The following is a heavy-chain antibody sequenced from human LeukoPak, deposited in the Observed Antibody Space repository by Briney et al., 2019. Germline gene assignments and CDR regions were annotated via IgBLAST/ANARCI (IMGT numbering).Heavy chain of an antibody. CDR1: GFTFSSYW. D-gene: IGHD2-2*03. V-gene: IGHV3-74*03. Sequence: GGSLRLSCAASGFTFSSYWMHWVRQAPGKGLVWVSRINSDGSSTKYADSAKGRFTISRDNAKNTLYVQMNNLRAEDTAVYYCARVDPKAPGDYSWGRGTLVTVSS. CDR2: INSDGSST. CDR3: ARVDPKAPGDYS. J-gene: IGHJ4*02.